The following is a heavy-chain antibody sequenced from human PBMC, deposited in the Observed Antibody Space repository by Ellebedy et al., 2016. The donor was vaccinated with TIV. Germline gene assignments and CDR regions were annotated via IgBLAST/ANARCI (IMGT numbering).Heavy chain of an antibody. Sequence: AASVKVSCKASGDTSSAYAFGWVRQAPGKGLEWMGGIIPILRTPIYTQKFQGRVTITADESTGTAYMELNSLRSEDTAVYFCARSVDYTSAGTYYNVIEPWGQGTLVTVSS. CDR2: IIPILRTP. J-gene: IGHJ5*02. V-gene: IGHV1-69*13. CDR1: GDTSSAYA. CDR3: ARSVDYTSAGTYYNVIEP. D-gene: IGHD3-10*01.